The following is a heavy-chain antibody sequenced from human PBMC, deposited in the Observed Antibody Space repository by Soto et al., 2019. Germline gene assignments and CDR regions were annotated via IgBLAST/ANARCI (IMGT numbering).Heavy chain of an antibody. D-gene: IGHD3-16*01. CDR2: IYHSGST. J-gene: IGHJ3*02. CDR3: ASTEAYGDDAFDI. Sequence: LCVGSISSGGYSWSWIRQPPGKGLEWIGYIYHSGSTYYNPSLKSRVTISVDRSKNQFSLKLSSVTAADTAVYYCASTEAYGDDAFDIWGQGTMVTVSS. CDR1: VGSISSGGYS. V-gene: IGHV4-30-2*01.